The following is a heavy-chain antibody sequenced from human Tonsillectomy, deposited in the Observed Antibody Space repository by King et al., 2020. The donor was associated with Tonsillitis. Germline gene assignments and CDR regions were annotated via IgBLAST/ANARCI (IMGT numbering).Heavy chain of an antibody. CDR3: AGTSSGYDFHENRFYP. J-gene: IGHJ5*02. CDR1: GGTFSSYA. V-gene: IGHV1-69*09. CDR2: IIPILGIA. Sequence: QLVQSGAEVKKPGSSVKVSCKASGGTFSSYAISWVRQAPGQGLEWRGRIIPILGIANYAQNVQGRVTITADKITSTAYMGQSTLRTEETALYDCAGTSSGYDFHENRFYPWGQGTLVTVSS. D-gene: IGHD5-12*01.